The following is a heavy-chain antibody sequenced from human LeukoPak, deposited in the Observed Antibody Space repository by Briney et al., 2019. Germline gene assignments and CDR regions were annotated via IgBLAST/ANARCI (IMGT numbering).Heavy chain of an antibody. CDR1: GVSISGFY. Sequence: PSETLSLTCTVSGVSISGFYWNWIRQPPRKGLEWVGYSHTGGSISSNPSLNSRVAFSMDTSKNQVSLRRNSVTATDTAVYYCARRRGGFGEGEFDYWGQGIPVTVST. J-gene: IGHJ4*02. D-gene: IGHD3-10*01. CDR2: SHTGGSI. CDR3: ARRRGGFGEGEFDY. V-gene: IGHV4-4*08.